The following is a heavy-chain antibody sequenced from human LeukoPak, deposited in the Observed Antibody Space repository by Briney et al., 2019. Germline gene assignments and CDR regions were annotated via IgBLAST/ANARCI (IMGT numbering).Heavy chain of an antibody. CDR2: IYYSGST. J-gene: IGHJ5*02. CDR1: GGSISSGDYY. CDR3: ARAYSGSTGGFDP. V-gene: IGHV4-30-4*08. Sequence: PSQTLSLTCTVSGGSISSGDYYWSWIRQPPGKGLEWIGYIYYSGSTYYNPSLKSRVTISVDTSKNQFSLKLSSVTAADTAVYYCARAYSGSTGGFDPWGQGTLVTVSS. D-gene: IGHD1-26*01.